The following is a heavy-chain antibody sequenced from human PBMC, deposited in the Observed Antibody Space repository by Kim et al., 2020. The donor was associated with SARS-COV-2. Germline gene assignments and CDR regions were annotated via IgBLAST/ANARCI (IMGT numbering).Heavy chain of an antibody. D-gene: IGHD3-16*01. CDR2: ST. V-gene: IGHV3-53*01. CDR3: ARGGGRDAFDI. J-gene: IGHJ3*02. Sequence: STYYADSVKGRFTISRDNSKNTLYVQMNSLRVEDTAVYYCARGGGRDAFDIWGQGTMVTVSS.